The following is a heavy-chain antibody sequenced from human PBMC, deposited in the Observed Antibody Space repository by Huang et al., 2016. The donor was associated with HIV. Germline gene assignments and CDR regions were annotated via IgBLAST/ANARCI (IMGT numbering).Heavy chain of an antibody. CDR1: GGSFSGYY. J-gene: IGHJ4*02. CDR2: IKHIGKT. V-gene: IGHV4-34*01. CDR3: AREKAADSAWYGVYYFDY. D-gene: IGHD6-19*01. Sequence: QVQLRQWGAGLVKPSAPLSLTCAVYGGSFSGYYWKWIRQSPGKGLEWIGEIKHIGKTNYQPSLKSRVTISKDTAKNQFSLQLTSVSAADTGVYFCAREKAADSAWYGVYYFDYWGEGALVTVTS.